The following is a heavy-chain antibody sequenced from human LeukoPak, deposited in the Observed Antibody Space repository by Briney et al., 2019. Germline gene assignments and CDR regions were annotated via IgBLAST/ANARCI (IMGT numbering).Heavy chain of an antibody. CDR2: INHSGST. Sequence: SETLSLTCVVYRESFSGYYWSWIRQPPGKGLEWIGEINHSGSTNYNPSLKSRVTISIDTSKNQFSLELTSVTAADTAVYYCARGRDDFLSGYPWRDLDYWGQGTLVTVSS. CDR3: ARGRDDFLSGYPWRDLDY. J-gene: IGHJ4*02. CDR1: RESFSGYY. V-gene: IGHV4-34*01. D-gene: IGHD3-3*01.